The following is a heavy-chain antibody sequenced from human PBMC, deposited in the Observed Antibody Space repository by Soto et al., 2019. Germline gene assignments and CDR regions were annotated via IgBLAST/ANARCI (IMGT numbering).Heavy chain of an antibody. CDR2: ISGSGGST. Sequence: EVQLLESGGGLVQPGGSLRLSCAASGFTFSSYAMSWVRHAPGKGLEWVSAISGSGGSTYYADSVKGRFTISRDNSKNTLYLQMNSLRAEDTAVYYCVGFGGVIDYFDYWGQGTLVTVSS. J-gene: IGHJ4*02. CDR1: GFTFSSYA. D-gene: IGHD3-16*02. CDR3: VGFGGVIDYFDY. V-gene: IGHV3-23*01.